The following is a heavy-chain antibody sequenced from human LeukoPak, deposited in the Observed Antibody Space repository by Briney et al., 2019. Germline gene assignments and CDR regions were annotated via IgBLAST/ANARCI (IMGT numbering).Heavy chain of an antibody. Sequence: SVKVSCKAPGGTFSSYAISWVRQAPGQGLEWMGRIIPILGIANYAQKFQGRVTITADKSTSTAYMELSSLRSEDTAVYYCARTGYSSGWQTPNWFDPWGQGTLVTVSS. CDR3: ARTGYSSGWQTPNWFDP. V-gene: IGHV1-69*04. CDR1: GGTFSSYA. D-gene: IGHD6-19*01. CDR2: IIPILGIA. J-gene: IGHJ5*02.